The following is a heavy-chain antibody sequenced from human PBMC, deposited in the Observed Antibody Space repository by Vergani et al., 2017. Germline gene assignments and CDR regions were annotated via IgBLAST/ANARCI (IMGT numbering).Heavy chain of an antibody. CDR3: ARGGVVVPAALGYWFDP. CDR1: GYTFTSYY. J-gene: IGHJ5*02. CDR2: INPSGGST. V-gene: IGHV1-46*01. D-gene: IGHD2-2*01. Sequence: QVQLVQSGAEVKKPGASVKVSCKASGYTFTSYYMHWVRQAPGQGLEWMGIINPSGGSTSYAQKFQGRVTMTRDTSTSTVYMELSSLRSEDTAVYYCARGGVVVPAALGYWFDPWGQGTLVTVSS.